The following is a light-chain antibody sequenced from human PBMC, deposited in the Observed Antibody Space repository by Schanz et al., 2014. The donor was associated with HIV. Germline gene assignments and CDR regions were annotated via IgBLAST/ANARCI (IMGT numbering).Light chain of an antibody. CDR1: QSVKSNF. CDR3: QHYSDWPN. J-gene: IGKJ4*01. Sequence: EIVLTQSPGTLSLSPGERGTLSCRASQSVKSNFIGWYQQKPGQAPRLLIFGASNRATGIPDRFSGGESGTDFTLTISSLQSEDFAVYYCQHYSDWPNFSGGTKVEIK. V-gene: IGKV3-20*01. CDR2: GAS.